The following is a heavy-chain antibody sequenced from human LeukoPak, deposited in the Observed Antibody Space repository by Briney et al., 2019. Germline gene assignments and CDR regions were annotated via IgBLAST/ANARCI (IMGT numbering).Heavy chain of an antibody. D-gene: IGHD2-2*01. CDR2: NNPFHGNT. CDR3: ARDFEPADNPYFYYYMDV. Sequence: ASVKVSCKASGYTFTSYPINWVRQAPGQGLEWMGWNNPFHGNTNYAQNLQGRVTMTTDTSTSTAYMELRSLRSDDTAVYYCARDFEPADNPYFYYYMDVWGEGTTVTVSS. J-gene: IGHJ6*03. CDR1: GYTFTSYP. V-gene: IGHV1-18*01.